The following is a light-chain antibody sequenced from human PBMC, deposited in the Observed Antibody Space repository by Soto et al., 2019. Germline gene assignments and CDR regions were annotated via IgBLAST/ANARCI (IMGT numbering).Light chain of an antibody. J-gene: IGLJ2*01. CDR3: RSYDSRLSGYVV. Sequence: QSVLTQPPAVSGAPGQRVTISCTGDNCNIGAGYDVHWYQQLPGKAPKLLIYGNTIRPSGVPDRFSGSKSGTSASLAITGLQADDEADYYCRSYDSRLSGYVVFGGGTKLTVL. V-gene: IGLV1-40*01. CDR1: NCNIGAGYD. CDR2: GNT.